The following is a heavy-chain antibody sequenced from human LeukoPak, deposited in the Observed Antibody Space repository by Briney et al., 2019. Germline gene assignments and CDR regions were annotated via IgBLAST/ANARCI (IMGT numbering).Heavy chain of an antibody. J-gene: IGHJ6*03. V-gene: IGHV3-48*01. CDR3: ARENRYSYGFNYYYYMDV. D-gene: IGHD5-18*01. Sequence: GGSLRLSCAASGFTFSSYSMNWVRQAPGEGLEWVSYISSSSSTIYYADSVKGRFTISRDNAKNSLYLQMNSLRAEDTAVYYCARENRYSYGFNYYYYMDVWGKGTTVTVSS. CDR1: GFTFSSYS. CDR2: ISSSSSTI.